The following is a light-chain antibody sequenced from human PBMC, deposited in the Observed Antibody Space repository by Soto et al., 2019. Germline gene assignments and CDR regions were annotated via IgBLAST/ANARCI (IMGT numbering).Light chain of an antibody. CDR2: DAS. CDR3: HQRSNWWT. J-gene: IGKJ1*01. V-gene: IGKV3-11*01. CDR1: QSVSSY. Sequence: EIVLTQSPATLSLSPGERATLSCRASQSVSSYLAWYQQKPGQAPRLLIYDASNRATGIPARFSGSGSGTDFTLTISRLEPEDFAVYYCHQRSNWWTFGQGAKVEIK.